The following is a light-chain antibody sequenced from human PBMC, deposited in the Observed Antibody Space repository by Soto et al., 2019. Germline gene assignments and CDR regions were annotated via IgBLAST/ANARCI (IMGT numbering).Light chain of an antibody. CDR3: LQRTNWPPT. J-gene: IGKJ3*01. CDR2: DAS. CDR1: QSVRSD. V-gene: IGKV3-11*01. Sequence: EIVLTQSPATLSLSPGDRATLSCRASQSVRSDLVWYQQKPGQAPRLLIYDASNRATGIPARFSGSGSETDFTLPISSLEPEDFAVYYCLQRTNWPPTFGPGTKVDIK.